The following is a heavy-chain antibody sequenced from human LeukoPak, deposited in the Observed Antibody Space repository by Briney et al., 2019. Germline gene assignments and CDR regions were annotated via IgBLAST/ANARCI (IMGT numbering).Heavy chain of an antibody. V-gene: IGHV1-69*04. J-gene: IGHJ4*02. Sequence: GASATVSCKASGGTFSSYAISWVRQAPGQGLEWMGRIIPILGIANYAQKFQGRVTITADKSTSTAYMELSSLRSEDTAVYYCATNGDYSEAYFDYWGQGTLVTVSS. CDR2: IIPILGIA. CDR1: GGTFSSYA. D-gene: IGHD4-17*01. CDR3: ATNGDYSEAYFDY.